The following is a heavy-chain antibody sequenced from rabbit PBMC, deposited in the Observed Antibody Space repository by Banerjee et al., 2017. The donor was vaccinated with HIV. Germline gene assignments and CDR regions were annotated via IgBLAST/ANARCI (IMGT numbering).Heavy chain of an antibody. Sequence: QQQLEESGGGLVKPEGSLTLSCTASGFSFSNKYVMCWVRQAPGKGLEWIACINTSTGNTVYASWAKGRFTISKTSSTTVTLQMTSLTAADTATYFCARDLGGVIGWNFGLWGQGTLVTVS. CDR3: ARDLGGVIGWNFGL. CDR1: GFSFSNKYV. CDR2: INTSTGNT. J-gene: IGHJ3*01. V-gene: IGHV1S45*01. D-gene: IGHD1-1*01.